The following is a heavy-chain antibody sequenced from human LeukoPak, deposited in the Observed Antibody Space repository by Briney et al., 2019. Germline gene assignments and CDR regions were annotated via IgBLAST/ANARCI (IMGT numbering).Heavy chain of an antibody. D-gene: IGHD3-10*01. CDR1: GGSISSYY. CDR3: ARTRGSGSYWPYYYYYIDV. V-gene: IGHV4-59*01. CDR2: IYYSGST. J-gene: IGHJ6*03. Sequence: SETLSLTCTVSGGSISSYYWSWIRQPPGKGLEWIGYIYYSGSTNYNPSLKSRVTISVDTSKNQFSLKLSSVTAADTAVYYCARTRGSGSYWPYYYYYIDVWGKGTTVTVSS.